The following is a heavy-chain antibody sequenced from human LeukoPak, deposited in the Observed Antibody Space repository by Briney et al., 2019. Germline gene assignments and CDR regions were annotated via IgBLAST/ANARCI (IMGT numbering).Heavy chain of an antibody. CDR1: GYTFTGYY. J-gene: IGHJ6*02. CDR2: INPNSGGT. CDR3: ARDTHPGPIYCSGGSCYSYYYYGMDV. D-gene: IGHD2-15*01. V-gene: IGHV1-2*04. Sequence: AASVKVSCKASGYTFTGYYMHWVRQAPGQGLEWMGWINPNSGGTNYAQKFQGWVTMTRDTSISTAYMELSRLRSDDTAVYYCARDTHPGPIYCSGGSCYSYYYYGMDVWGQGTTVTVSS.